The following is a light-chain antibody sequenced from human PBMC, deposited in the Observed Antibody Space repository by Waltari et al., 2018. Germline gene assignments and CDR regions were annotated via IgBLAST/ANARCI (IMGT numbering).Light chain of an antibody. CDR3: QQYGASPYT. Sequence: ETVLTQSPGTLSLSPGERATLSCRASQSVSTNFLAWYQQKAGQAPRLLIYGASRRATGIPDRFSVSGSGTDFTLMISRLEPEDFAVYYCQQYGASPYTFGQGTKLEIK. CDR1: QSVSTNF. CDR2: GAS. V-gene: IGKV3-20*01. J-gene: IGKJ2*01.